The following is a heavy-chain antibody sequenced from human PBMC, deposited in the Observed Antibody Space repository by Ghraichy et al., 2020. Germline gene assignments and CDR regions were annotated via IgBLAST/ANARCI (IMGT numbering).Heavy chain of an antibody. Sequence: SETLSLTCAVSGGSISSGGYSWSWIRQPPGKGLEWIGYIYHSGSTYYNPSLKSRVTISVDRSKNQFSLKLSSVTAADTAVYYCARDGGYDFRRDGYYYYYMDVWGKGTTVTVSS. V-gene: IGHV4-30-2*01. D-gene: IGHD3-3*01. CDR3: ARDGGYDFRRDGYYYYYMDV. CDR2: IYHSGST. CDR1: GGSISSGGYS. J-gene: IGHJ6*03.